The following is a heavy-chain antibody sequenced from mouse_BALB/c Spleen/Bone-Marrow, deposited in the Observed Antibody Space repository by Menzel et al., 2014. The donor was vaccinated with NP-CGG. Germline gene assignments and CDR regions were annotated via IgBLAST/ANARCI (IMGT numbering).Heavy chain of an antibody. J-gene: IGHJ3*01. Sequence: EVKLVESGGGLVQPGGSLKLSCATSGFTFSDYYMYWVRQTPEKRLEWVAYISNGGGSNYYPDTVKGRFTISRDNAKNTLFLTMSRLKSEDTAMYYCARPLYDGYYVAYWGQGTLVTVSA. CDR1: GFTFSDYY. D-gene: IGHD2-3*01. CDR3: ARPLYDGYYVAY. V-gene: IGHV5-12*02. CDR2: ISNGGGSN.